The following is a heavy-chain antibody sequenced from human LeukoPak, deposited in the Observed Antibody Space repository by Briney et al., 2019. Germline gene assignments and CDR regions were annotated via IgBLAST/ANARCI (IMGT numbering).Heavy chain of an antibody. CDR1: GGSISSYY. V-gene: IGHV4-59*01. J-gene: IGHJ3*02. D-gene: IGHD3-10*01. Sequence: SQTLSLTCTVSGGSISSYYWSWIRQPPGKGLEWIGYIYYSGSTNYNPSLKSRVTISVDTSKNQCSLKLSSVTAADTAVYYCARDHRKTYYYGSGSYYDAFDIWGQGTMVTVSS. CDR2: IYYSGST. CDR3: ARDHRKTYYYGSGSYYDAFDI.